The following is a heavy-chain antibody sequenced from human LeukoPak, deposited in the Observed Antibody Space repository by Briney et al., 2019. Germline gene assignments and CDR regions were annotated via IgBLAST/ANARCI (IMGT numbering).Heavy chain of an antibody. D-gene: IGHD3-22*01. V-gene: IGHV4-39*07. CDR3: AIVVVIEDAFDI. Sequence: SETLSLTCTVSGGSISSSSYYWGWIRQPPGKGLEWIGSIYYSGSTYYNPSLKSRVTISVDTSKNQFSLKLSSVTAADTAVYYCAIVVVIEDAFDIWGQGTMVTVSS. J-gene: IGHJ3*02. CDR2: IYYSGST. CDR1: GGSISSSSYY.